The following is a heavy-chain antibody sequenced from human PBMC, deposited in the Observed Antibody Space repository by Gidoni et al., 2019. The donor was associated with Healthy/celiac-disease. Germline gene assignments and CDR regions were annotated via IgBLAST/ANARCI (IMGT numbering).Heavy chain of an antibody. J-gene: IGHJ4*02. CDR3: TTEGSGYYLFDY. CDR2: IKSKTDGGTT. V-gene: IGHV3-15*01. Sequence: GKGLEWVGRIKSKTDGGTTDYAAPVKGRFTISRDDSKNTLYLQMNSLNTEDTAVYYCTTEGSGYYLFDYWGQGTLVTVSS. D-gene: IGHD3-22*01.